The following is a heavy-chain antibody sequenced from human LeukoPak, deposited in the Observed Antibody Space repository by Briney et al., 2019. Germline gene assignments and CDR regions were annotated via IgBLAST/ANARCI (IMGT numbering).Heavy chain of an antibody. V-gene: IGHV4-59*08. CDR1: AGSISSYY. Sequence: SETLSLTCTVSAGSISSYYWSWIRQPPGKGLEWIGYIYYSGSTNYNPSLKSRVTISVDTSKNQFSLKLSSVTAADTAVYYCARLKGAFDIWGQGTMDTVSS. J-gene: IGHJ3*02. CDR2: IYYSGST. CDR3: ARLKGAFDI.